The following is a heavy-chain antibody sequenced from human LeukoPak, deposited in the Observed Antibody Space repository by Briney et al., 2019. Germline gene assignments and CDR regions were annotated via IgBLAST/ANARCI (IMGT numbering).Heavy chain of an antibody. CDR3: ARHEYIASYFDY. J-gene: IGHJ4*02. D-gene: IGHD6-6*01. CDR1: GDSISSYY. CDR2: IYYSGST. Sequence: SETLSLTCAVSGDSISSYYWSWIRQPPGKGLEWIGYIYYSGSTNYNPSLKSRVTISVDTSKNQFSLKLSSVTAADTAVYYCARHEYIASYFDYWGQGTLVTVSS. V-gene: IGHV4-59*08.